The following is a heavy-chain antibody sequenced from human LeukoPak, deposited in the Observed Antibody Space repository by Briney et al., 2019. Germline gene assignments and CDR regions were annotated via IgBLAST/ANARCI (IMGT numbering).Heavy chain of an antibody. CDR1: GYTFTSYD. Sequence: VASVKVSCTASGYTFTSYDINWVRQATGQGLEWMGWMNPNSGNTGYAQKFQGRVTMTRNTSISTAYMELSSLRSEDTAVYYCARGTGTYYYGSGSYYNAWFDPWGQGTLVTVSS. CDR2: MNPNSGNT. J-gene: IGHJ5*02. V-gene: IGHV1-8*01. CDR3: ARGTGTYYYGSGSYYNAWFDP. D-gene: IGHD3-10*01.